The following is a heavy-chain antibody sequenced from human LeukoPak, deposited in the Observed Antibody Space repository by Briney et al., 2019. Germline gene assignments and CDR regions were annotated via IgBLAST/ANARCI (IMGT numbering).Heavy chain of an antibody. Sequence: SETLSLTCAVYGGSFSGYYWSWIRQPPGKGLDWIGEINHSGSTNYNPSLKSRVTISVDTSKNQFSLKLSSVTAADTAVYHCARANYDFWSGYYSPLDYWGQGTLVTVSS. CDR1: GGSFSGYY. CDR3: ARANYDFWSGYYSPLDY. J-gene: IGHJ4*02. V-gene: IGHV4-34*01. CDR2: INHSGST. D-gene: IGHD3-3*01.